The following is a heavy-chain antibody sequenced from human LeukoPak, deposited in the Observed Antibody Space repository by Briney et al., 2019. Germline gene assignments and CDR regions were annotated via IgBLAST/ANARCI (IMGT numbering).Heavy chain of an antibody. CDR2: IDWDDDK. J-gene: IGHJ4*02. CDR3: ARTPYCGGDCYVDY. V-gene: IGHV2-70*04. Sequence: SGPTLLNPTPTLTLTCTFSGFSLSTSGMRVRWIRQPPGKALEWLARIDWDDDKFYSTSLKTRLTISKDTSKNQVVLTMTNMDPVDTATYYCARTPYCGGDCYVDYWGQGTLVTVSS. CDR1: GFSLSTSGMR. D-gene: IGHD2-21*02.